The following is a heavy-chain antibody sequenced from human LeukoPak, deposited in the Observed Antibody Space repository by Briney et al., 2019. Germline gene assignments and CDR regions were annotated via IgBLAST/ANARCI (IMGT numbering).Heavy chain of an antibody. CDR2: ISWNSNSI. Sequence: PGRSLRLSCAASGFTFDDYAMHWVRQAPGKGLEWVPGISWNSNSIGYADSVKGRFTISRDDAKNSLYVQMNSLRAEDTALYYCVKDRSAVILFDGLDIWGQGTMVTVSS. D-gene: IGHD4-11*01. CDR3: VKDRSAVILFDGLDI. J-gene: IGHJ3*02. V-gene: IGHV3-9*01. CDR1: GFTFDDYA.